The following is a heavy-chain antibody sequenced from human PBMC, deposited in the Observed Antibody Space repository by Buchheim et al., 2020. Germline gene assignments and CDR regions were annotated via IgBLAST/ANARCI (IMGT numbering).Heavy chain of an antibody. J-gene: IGHJ4*02. CDR1: GFTFSSYA. V-gene: IGHV3-30*04. Sequence: QVQLVESGGGVVQPGRSLRLSCAASGFTFSSYAMHWVRQAPGKGLGWVAVISYDGSNKYYADSVKGRFTISRDNSKTTLYLQMNSLRAEDTAVYYCARGVIEGDFDYWGQGTL. CDR2: ISYDGSNK. CDR3: ARGVIEGDFDY. D-gene: IGHD3-10*01.